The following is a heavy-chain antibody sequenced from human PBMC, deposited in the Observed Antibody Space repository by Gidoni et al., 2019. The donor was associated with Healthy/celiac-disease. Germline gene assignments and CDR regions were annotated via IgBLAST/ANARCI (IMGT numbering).Heavy chain of an antibody. J-gene: IGHJ4*02. CDR1: GFPFSSYA. V-gene: IGHV3-23*01. CDR2: ISGSGGST. D-gene: IGHD6-13*01. CDR3: AKIRIAAARRGSNHHHNLDFDY. Sequence: EVQLLESGGGLVQPGGSLRLSCAASGFPFSSYAMSWVRQAPGKGLEWVSAISGSGGSTYYADSVKGRFTISRDNSKNTLYLQMNSLRAEDTAVYYCAKIRIAAARRGSNHHHNLDFDYWGQGTLVTVSS.